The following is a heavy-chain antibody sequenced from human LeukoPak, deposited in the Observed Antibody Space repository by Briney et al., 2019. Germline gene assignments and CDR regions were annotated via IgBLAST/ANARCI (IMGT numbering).Heavy chain of an antibody. J-gene: IGHJ6*02. CDR3: ATRSFYYGMDV. CDR2: ISGSGSST. V-gene: IGHV3-23*01. CDR1: GFTFSSYA. Sequence: GGSLTLSCAASGFTFSSYAMSWVRQAPGKGLEWVSAISGSGSSTYYADSVKGRFTISRDNSKNTVYLQMNSLRDEDTAVYYCATRSFYYGMDVWGQGTTVTVSS.